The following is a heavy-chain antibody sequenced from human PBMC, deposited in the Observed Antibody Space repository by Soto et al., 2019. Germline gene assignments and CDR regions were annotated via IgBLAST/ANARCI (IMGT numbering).Heavy chain of an antibody. D-gene: IGHD2-15*01. CDR1: GYTFTAYY. CDR2: FNPKSGGA. Sequence: ASLKVSCKASGYTFTAYYIHCVRRAPGQGLEWMGWFNPKSGGANYAQSFQGRVTLTRDTSISTVYMELSGLTSDDTAVYFCARASDAATSWFVYWGQGTLVTVSS. V-gene: IGHV1-2*02. J-gene: IGHJ4*02. CDR3: ARASDAATSWFVY.